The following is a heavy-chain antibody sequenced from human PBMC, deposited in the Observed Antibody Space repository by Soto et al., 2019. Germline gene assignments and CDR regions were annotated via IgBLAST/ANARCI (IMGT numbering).Heavy chain of an antibody. CDR3: ASQTYYYDSSGYPSPLN. V-gene: IGHV4-59*01. J-gene: IGHJ4*02. CDR2: IYYSGST. CDR1: GGSISSYY. D-gene: IGHD3-22*01. Sequence: PSETLSLTCTVSGGSISSYYWSWIRQPPGKGLEWIGYIYYSGSTNYNPSLKSRVTISVDTSKDQFSLKLSSVTVADTAVYYCASQTYYYDSSGYPSPLNWGQGTLVTVSS.